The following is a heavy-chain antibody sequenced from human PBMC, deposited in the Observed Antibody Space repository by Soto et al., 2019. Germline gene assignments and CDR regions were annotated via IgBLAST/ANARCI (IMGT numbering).Heavy chain of an antibody. Sequence: QVQLVESGGGVVQPGRSLRLSCAASGFTFSSYGMHWVRQAPGKGLEWVAVIWYDGSNKYYADSVKGRFTISRDNSKNTLYLQMNSLRAEDTAVYYCARDPEREYYYDSSGYYYPFYYGGQGTLVTVSS. D-gene: IGHD3-22*01. J-gene: IGHJ4*02. V-gene: IGHV3-33*01. CDR3: ARDPEREYYYDSSGYYYPFYY. CDR1: GFTFSSYG. CDR2: IWYDGSNK.